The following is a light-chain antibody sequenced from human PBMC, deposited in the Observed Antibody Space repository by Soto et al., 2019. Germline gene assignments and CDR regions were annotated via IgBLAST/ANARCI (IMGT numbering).Light chain of an antibody. J-gene: IGKJ5*01. Sequence: DIQMTQSPSSLSAPLRPRLTITGRAIETISTFLHWYQHTPGKAPKLLIYAASHLQSGVPSRFSGSGSGTDFTLTISGLQPEDFASYYCQKSYNTSPITFGKGTRLEIK. CDR2: AAS. V-gene: IGKV1-39*01. CDR1: ETISTF. CDR3: QKSYNTSPIT.